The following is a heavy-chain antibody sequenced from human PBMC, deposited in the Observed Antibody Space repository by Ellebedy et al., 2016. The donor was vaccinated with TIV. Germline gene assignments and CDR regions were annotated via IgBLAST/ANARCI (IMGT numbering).Heavy chain of an antibody. CDR3: ARDAGNYYDGFGPFDF. CDR2: FDPEDGET. J-gene: IGHJ4*02. V-gene: IGHV1-24*01. Sequence: AASVKVSCQVSGYTLTELSIHWVRQAPGKGLEWMGGFDPEDGETTNAQKFQGRVTMTEDTSTDTAYMELNSLTSEDTAVHYCARDAGNYYDGFGPFDFWGQGTLVTVSS. CDR1: GYTLTELS. D-gene: IGHD3-22*01.